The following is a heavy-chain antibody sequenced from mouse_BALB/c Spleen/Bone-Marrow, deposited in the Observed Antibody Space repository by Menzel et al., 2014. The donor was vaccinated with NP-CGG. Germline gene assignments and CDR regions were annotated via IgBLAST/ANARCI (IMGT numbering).Heavy chain of an antibody. CDR2: IDPANGNT. J-gene: IGHJ4*01. CDR3: ARWEYYAMDY. V-gene: IGHV14-3*02. D-gene: IGHD4-1*01. Sequence: EVQLQQSGAELVKPGASVKLSCTASGFDIKDTYMHWVKQRPEQGLEWIGRIDPANGNTKYDPKFQGKATITADTSSNTAYLQLSSLTSEDTAVYYCARWEYYAMDYWGQGTSVTVSS. CDR1: GFDIKDTY.